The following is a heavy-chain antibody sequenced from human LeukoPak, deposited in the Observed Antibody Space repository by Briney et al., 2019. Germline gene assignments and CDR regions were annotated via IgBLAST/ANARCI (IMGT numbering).Heavy chain of an antibody. D-gene: IGHD3-16*02. J-gene: IGHJ4*02. CDR3: VRDARLGELSLSHFDY. Sequence: GGSLRLSCAASGFTFSSYEMNWVRQAPGKGLEWVSYISSSGSTIYYADSVKGRFTISRDNAKNSLYLQMNSLRAEGTAVYYCVRDARLGELSLSHFDYWGQGTLVTVSS. CDR2: ISSSGSTI. V-gene: IGHV3-48*03. CDR1: GFTFSSYE.